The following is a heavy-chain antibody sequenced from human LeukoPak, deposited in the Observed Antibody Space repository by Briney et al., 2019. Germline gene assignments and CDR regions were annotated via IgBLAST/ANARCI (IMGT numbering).Heavy chain of an antibody. CDR2: IYSGGTT. J-gene: IGHJ4*02. D-gene: IGHD2-15*01. Sequence: GGSLRLSCAASGFTVSTNYMSWVRQAPGKGLEWVSVIYSGGTTYYADSVKGRFTISKDNSKNTLYLQMNSLRAEDTAVYHCARLYCSGGNCYLFDYWGQGTLVTVSS. CDR1: GFTVSTNY. CDR3: ARLYCSGGNCYLFDY. V-gene: IGHV3-53*01.